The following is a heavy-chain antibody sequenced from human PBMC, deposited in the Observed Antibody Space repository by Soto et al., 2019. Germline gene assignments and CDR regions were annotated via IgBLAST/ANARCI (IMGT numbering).Heavy chain of an antibody. V-gene: IGHV2-70*01. CDR3: ARISGYGTTWSFDY. J-gene: IGHJ4*02. CDR2: IDWDDDK. CDR1: GFSLSTSGMC. D-gene: IGHD5-12*01. Sequence: SGPTLVNPTQTLTLTCTFSGFSLSTSGMCVSWIRQPPGKALEWLALIDWDDDKYYSTSLKTRLTISKDTSKNQVVLTMTNMEPVDTATYYCARISGYGTTWSFDYWGQGTLVTVSS.